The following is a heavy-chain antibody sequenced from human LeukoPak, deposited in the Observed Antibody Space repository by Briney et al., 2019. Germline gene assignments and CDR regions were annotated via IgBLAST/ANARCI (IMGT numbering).Heavy chain of an antibody. CDR2: INHSGST. Sequence: PSETLSLTCAAYGGSFSGYYWSWIRQPPGKGLEWIGEINHSGSTNYNPSLKSRVTISVDTSKNQFSLKLSSVTAADTAVYYCARGRYFDWSPYYYYGMDVWGQGTTVTVSS. J-gene: IGHJ6*02. V-gene: IGHV4-34*01. CDR3: ARGRYFDWSPYYYYGMDV. CDR1: GGSFSGYY. D-gene: IGHD3-9*01.